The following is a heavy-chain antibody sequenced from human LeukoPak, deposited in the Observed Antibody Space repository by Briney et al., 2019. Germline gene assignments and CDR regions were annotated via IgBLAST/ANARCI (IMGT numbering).Heavy chain of an antibody. CDR2: IYHSGST. D-gene: IGHD2-2*01. V-gene: IGHV4-4*02. Sequence: GSLRLSCAASGFTFSYYAMSWVRQPPGKGLEWIGEIYHSGSTNYNPSLKSRVTISVDKSKNQFSLKLNSVTAADTAVYYCARAGQGYCTSASCFLSLDYWGQGTLVTVSS. CDR3: ARAGQGYCTSASCFLSLDY. J-gene: IGHJ4*02. CDR1: GFTFSYYA.